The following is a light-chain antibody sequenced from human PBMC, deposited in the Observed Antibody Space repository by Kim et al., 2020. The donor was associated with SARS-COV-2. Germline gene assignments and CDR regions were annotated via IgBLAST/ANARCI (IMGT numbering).Light chain of an antibody. J-gene: IGLJ3*02. Sequence: SYELTQPPSVSVAPGKTARITCGGNNIGSKSVHWYQQKPGQAPVLVIYYDSDRPSGIPERFSGSNSGNTVTLTISRVEAGDEADYYCQVWDSSSDNPVFGGGTQLTVL. CDR3: QVWDSSSDNPV. CDR1: NIGSKS. CDR2: YDS. V-gene: IGLV3-21*04.